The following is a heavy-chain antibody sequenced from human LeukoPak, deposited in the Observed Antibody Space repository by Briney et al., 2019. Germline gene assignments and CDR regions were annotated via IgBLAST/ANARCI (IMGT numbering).Heavy chain of an antibody. Sequence: SQTLSLTCTVSGGSISSDGYYWSWIRQPPGKGLEWIGYIYHSGSTYYNPSLKSRVTMSVDRSKNQFSLKLSSVTAADTAVYYCARGRIAAAAQEGAFDIWGQGTMVTVSS. J-gene: IGHJ3*02. CDR2: IYHSGST. V-gene: IGHV4-30-2*01. CDR1: GGSISSDGYY. D-gene: IGHD6-13*01. CDR3: ARGRIAAAAQEGAFDI.